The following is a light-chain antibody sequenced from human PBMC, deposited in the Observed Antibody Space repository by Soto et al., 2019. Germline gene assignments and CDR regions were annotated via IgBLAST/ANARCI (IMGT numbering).Light chain of an antibody. CDR3: QQYNSYCT. Sequence: DIQMTQSPSTLSGSVGDRVTITCRASQSISSWLAWYQQKPGKAPKLLIYDASSLESGVPSRFSGSGPGTEFTLTISSLQPDDFATYYCQQYNSYCTFGQGTKVDIK. CDR1: QSISSW. V-gene: IGKV1-5*01. CDR2: DAS. J-gene: IGKJ1*01.